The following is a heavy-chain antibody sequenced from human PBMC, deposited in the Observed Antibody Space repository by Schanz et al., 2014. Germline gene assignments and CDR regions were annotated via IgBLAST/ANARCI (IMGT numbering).Heavy chain of an antibody. Sequence: QVQLVQSGAEVKKPGASVRVSCKASGYTFTTYAMSWVRQAPGQGLEWVGWISVYTGNTKYGQKFQGRVTMTTDTSTSTVYMELRSLRSDDTAVYYCARSAGRDFWSGYYTRFDYWGQGTLXTVSS. D-gene: IGHD3-3*01. CDR1: GYTFTTYA. CDR3: ARSAGRDFWSGYYTRFDY. V-gene: IGHV1-18*01. CDR2: ISVYTGNT. J-gene: IGHJ4*02.